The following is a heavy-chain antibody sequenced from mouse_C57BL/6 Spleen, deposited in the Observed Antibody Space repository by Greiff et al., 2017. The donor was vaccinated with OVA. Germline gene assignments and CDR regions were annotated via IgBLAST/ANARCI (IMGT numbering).Heavy chain of an antibody. D-gene: IGHD1-1*02. CDR2: IDPENGDT. J-gene: IGHJ2*01. CDR1: GFNIKDDY. V-gene: IGHV14-4*01. Sequence: EVKVVESGAELVRPGASVKLSCTASGFNIKDDYMHWVKQRPEQGLEWIGWIDPENGDTEYASKFQGKATITADTSSNTAYLQLSSLTSEDTAVYYCTTGGRDYWGQGTTLTVSS. CDR3: TTGGRDY.